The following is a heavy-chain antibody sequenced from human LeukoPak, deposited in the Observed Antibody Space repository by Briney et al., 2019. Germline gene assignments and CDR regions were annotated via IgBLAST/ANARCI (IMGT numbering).Heavy chain of an antibody. D-gene: IGHD3-22*01. V-gene: IGHV4-31*03. Sequence: SQTLSLTCTVSGGSISSGGYYWSWIRQHPGKGLEWIGYIYYSGSTYYNPSLKSRVTISVDTSKNQFPLKLSSVTAADTAVYYCARVDSSNYYDSSGYYLPYFDYWGQGTLVTVSS. CDR3: ARVDSSNYYDSSGYYLPYFDY. J-gene: IGHJ4*02. CDR1: GGSISSGGYY. CDR2: IYYSGST.